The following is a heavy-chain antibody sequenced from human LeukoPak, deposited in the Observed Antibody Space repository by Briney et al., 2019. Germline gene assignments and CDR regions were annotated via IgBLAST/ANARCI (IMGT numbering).Heavy chain of an antibody. J-gene: IGHJ5*02. D-gene: IGHD3-10*01. Sequence: PSETLSLTCTVSGGSLSSYYWSWIRQPPGKGLEWIGYIYYSGSTNYNPSLKSRVTISVDTSKNQFSLKLSSVTAADTAVYYCARGVRWFGELSDWFDPWGKGTLVTVSS. CDR1: GGSLSSYY. V-gene: IGHV4-59*01. CDR2: IYYSGST. CDR3: ARGVRWFGELSDWFDP.